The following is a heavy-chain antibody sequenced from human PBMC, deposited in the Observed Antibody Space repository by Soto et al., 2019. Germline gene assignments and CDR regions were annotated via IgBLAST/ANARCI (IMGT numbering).Heavy chain of an antibody. V-gene: IGHV1-18*01. CDR2: ISASNGNT. D-gene: IGHD3-22*01. Sequence: ASVKVSCKASGGTFSSYAISWVRQAPGQGLECVGWISASNGNTHYSQKFQGRVTMTTDISTSTAYMELRSLTSGDTAVYYCASEPIGYSDGSGYYPLGYWGQGSLVTVAS. CDR3: ASEPIGYSDGSGYYPLGY. J-gene: IGHJ4*02. CDR1: GGTFSSYA.